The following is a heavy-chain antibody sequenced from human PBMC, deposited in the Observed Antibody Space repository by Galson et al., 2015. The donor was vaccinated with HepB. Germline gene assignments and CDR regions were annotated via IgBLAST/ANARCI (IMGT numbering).Heavy chain of an antibody. CDR1: GFTFSNYD. CDR2: TSFNGTNQ. J-gene: IGHJ6*02. CDR3: AKDNRPALVTGAHYFGMDV. D-gene: IGHD5-18*01. V-gene: IGHV3-30*18. Sequence: LRLSCAASGFTFSNYDIHWVRQAPGKGLEWVAVTSFNGTNQSYADSVKAGITVSRDNSKNTVCLQMTSLRSEDTAVYYCAKDNRPALVTGAHYFGMDVWGQGTTVSVSS.